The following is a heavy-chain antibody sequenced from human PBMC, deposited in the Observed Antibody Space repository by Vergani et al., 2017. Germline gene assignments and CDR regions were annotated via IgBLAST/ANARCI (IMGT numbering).Heavy chain of an antibody. D-gene: IGHD3-16*01. CDR3: ARGRGDNWYFDL. CDR2: NNNDGHT. CDR1: GESFSSFY. J-gene: IGHJ2*01. Sequence: QVQLQQWGAGVVKPSGTLSLTLAVFGESFSSFYWSWIRQPPGKGLGWIGVNNNDGHTNYNPSLESRVTVSRDTAKNQFSLNLMSVTAADTAMYYCARGRGDNWYFDLWGRGTLVTVSS. V-gene: IGHV4-34*02.